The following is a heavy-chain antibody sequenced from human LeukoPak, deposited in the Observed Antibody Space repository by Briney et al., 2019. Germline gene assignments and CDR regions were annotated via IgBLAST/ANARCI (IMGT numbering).Heavy chain of an antibody. CDR3: ARGSHEDYGSGELYDY. J-gene: IGHJ4*02. V-gene: IGHV4-34*01. CDR1: GGSFSGYY. Sequence: SETLSLTCAVYGGSFSGYYWSWIRQPPGKGLEWIGEINHSGSTNYNPSLKSRVTISVDTSKNQFSLKLSSVTAAHTAVYYCARGSHEDYGSGELYDYWGQGTLVTVSS. D-gene: IGHD3-10*01. CDR2: INHSGST.